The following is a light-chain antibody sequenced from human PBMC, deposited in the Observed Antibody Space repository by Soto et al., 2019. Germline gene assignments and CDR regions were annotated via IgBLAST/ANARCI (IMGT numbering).Light chain of an antibody. CDR1: QSVSSN. V-gene: IGKV3D-15*01. CDR2: GAS. CDR3: QQDNNWPLT. Sequence: EIVMTQSPATLSVSLGERATLSCRASQSVSSNLAWYQHKPGQAPMLLIYGASTRATGIPARFSGSGSGTEFTLTISSLQSEDFAVYYCQQDNNWPLTFGGGTKVEIK. J-gene: IGKJ4*01.